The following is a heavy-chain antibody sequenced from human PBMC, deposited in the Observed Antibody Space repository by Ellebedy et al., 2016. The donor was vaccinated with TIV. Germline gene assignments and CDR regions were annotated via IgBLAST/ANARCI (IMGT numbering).Heavy chain of an antibody. D-gene: IGHD1-7*01. CDR3: ARVGTTGYYYMDV. V-gene: IGHV1-69*13. CDR1: GDTLRNYA. CDR2: IITIYGTA. J-gene: IGHJ6*03. Sequence: ASVKVSXXASGDTLRNYAFSWVRQAPGQGLEWIGGIITIYGTANYAQKFQGRVTITADESTSTVYMELSSLRSEDTAVYYCARVGTTGYYYMDVWGKGTTVTVSS.